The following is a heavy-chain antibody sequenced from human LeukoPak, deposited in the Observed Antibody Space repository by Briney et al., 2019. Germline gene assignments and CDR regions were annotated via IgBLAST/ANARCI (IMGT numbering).Heavy chain of an antibody. CDR3: ARIGYSYGYYSFLDYYYMDV. CDR2: IWYDGSNK. CDR1: GFTFSSYG. Sequence: PGGSLRLSCAASGFTFSSYGMHWVRQAPGKGLEGVAVIWYDGSNKYYADSVKGRFTISRDNSKNTLYLQMNSLRAEDTAVYYRARIGYSYGYYSFLDYYYMDVWGKGTTVTVSS. D-gene: IGHD5-18*01. J-gene: IGHJ6*03. V-gene: IGHV3-33*01.